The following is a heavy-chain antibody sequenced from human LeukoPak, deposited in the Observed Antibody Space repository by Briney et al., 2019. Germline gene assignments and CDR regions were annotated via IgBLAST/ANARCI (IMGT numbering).Heavy chain of an antibody. Sequence: ASVKVSCKASGYTFTSYYMHWVRQAPGQGLEWMGIINPSGGSTSYAQKFQGRVTMTRDMSTSTVYMELSSLRSEDTAVYYCARVGVRGDYYYYMDVWGKGTTVTISS. V-gene: IGHV1-46*01. CDR2: INPSGGST. CDR3: ARVGVRGDYYYYMDV. J-gene: IGHJ6*03. D-gene: IGHD3-10*01. CDR1: GYTFTSYY.